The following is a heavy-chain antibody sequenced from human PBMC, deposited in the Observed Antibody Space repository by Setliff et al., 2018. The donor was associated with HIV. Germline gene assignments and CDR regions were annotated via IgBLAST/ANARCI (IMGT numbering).Heavy chain of an antibody. D-gene: IGHD6-6*01. V-gene: IGHV4-31*03. Sequence: PSETLSLTCTVSGGSISSGVYYWSWIRHHPGKGLEWIGYIHYSGSIYYNPSLKSRVTISVDTSKNQFSLKLRSVTAADTAVYYCVRAEYSSSSDWFAPWGQGALVTVSS. CDR2: IHYSGSI. CDR1: GGSISSGVYY. CDR3: VRAEYSSSSDWFAP. J-gene: IGHJ5*02.